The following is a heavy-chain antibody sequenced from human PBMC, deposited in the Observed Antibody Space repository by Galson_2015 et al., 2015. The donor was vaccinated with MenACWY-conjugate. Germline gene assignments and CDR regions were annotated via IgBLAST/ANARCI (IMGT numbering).Heavy chain of an antibody. CDR2: ITSDGSSS. J-gene: IGHJ4*02. Sequence: SLRLSCAASGFTFSSHWMHWVRQAPGKGLVWVSRITSDGSSSTYADSVRGRFTISRDNAKNTLYLQMNSLRAEDTAVYYCARDVGTGEIDFWGQGTLVTVSS. CDR1: GFTFSSHW. CDR3: ARDVGTGEIDF. D-gene: IGHD3/OR15-3a*01. V-gene: IGHV3-74*01.